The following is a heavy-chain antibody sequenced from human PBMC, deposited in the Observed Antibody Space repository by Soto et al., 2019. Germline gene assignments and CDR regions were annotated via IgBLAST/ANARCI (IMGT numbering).Heavy chain of an antibody. Sequence: QVQLVQSGAEVKKPGASVKVSCKASGYTFSSYGITWVRQAPGQGLEWLGWISAYNGNRNYAQKLQGRVTMTTDTSTKTAYMELRSLRSDDTAVYYCSRYGEDYGDYGAFDVWGQGTMVTVSS. J-gene: IGHJ3*01. CDR3: SRYGEDYGDYGAFDV. CDR1: GYTFSSYG. CDR2: ISAYNGNR. D-gene: IGHD4-17*01. V-gene: IGHV1-18*01.